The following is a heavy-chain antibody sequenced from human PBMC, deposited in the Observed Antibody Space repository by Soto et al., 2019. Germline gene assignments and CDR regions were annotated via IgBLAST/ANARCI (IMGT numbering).Heavy chain of an antibody. V-gene: IGHV1-18*04. J-gene: IGHJ6*02. CDR2: ISAYNGNT. Sequence: GASVKVSCKASGYTFTSYGISWVRQAPGQGLEWMGWISAYNGNTNYAQKLQGRVTMTTDTSTSTAYMELRSLRSDDTAVYYCARDRFPSFAYYYYGMDVWGQGTTVTVSS. CDR3: ARDRFPSFAYYYYGMDV. D-gene: IGHD2-21*01. CDR1: GYTFTSYG.